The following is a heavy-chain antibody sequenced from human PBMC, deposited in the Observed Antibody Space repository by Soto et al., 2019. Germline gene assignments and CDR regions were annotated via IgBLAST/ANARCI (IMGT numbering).Heavy chain of an antibody. Sequence: SETLSLTCSVSGDSISSIDYYWTWIRQHPEKGLEWIGNIYFRGNTYYSPSLESRLTISVDTSKNQFSLKLTSVTAADTAVYYFAREGGSYDSGGYLIRGAFDIWGQGTMVT. J-gene: IGHJ3*02. V-gene: IGHV4-31*03. CDR3: AREGGSYDSGGYLIRGAFDI. CDR1: GDSISSIDYY. CDR2: IYFRGNT. D-gene: IGHD3-22*01.